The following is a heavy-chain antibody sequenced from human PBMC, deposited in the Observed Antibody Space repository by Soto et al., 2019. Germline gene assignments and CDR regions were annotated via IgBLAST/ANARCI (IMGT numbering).Heavy chain of an antibody. CDR3: ARGFKNCTNGVCYRAHYYYGMDV. D-gene: IGHD2-8*01. V-gene: IGHV3-33*01. CDR2: IWYDGSNK. J-gene: IGHJ6*02. Sequence: SLRLSCAASGFTFSSYGMHWVRQAPGKGLEWVAVIWYDGSNKYYADSVKGRFTISRDNSKNTPYLQMNSLRAEDTAVYYCARGFKNCTNGVCYRAHYYYGMDVWGQGTTVTVSS. CDR1: GFTFSSYG.